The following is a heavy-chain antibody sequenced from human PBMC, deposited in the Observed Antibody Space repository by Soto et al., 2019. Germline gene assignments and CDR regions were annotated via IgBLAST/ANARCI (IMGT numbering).Heavy chain of an antibody. CDR1: GGSISSGGYY. CDR3: ARGRYSSSWAGDAFDI. D-gene: IGHD6-13*01. Sequence: PSETLSLTCTVSGGSISSGGYYWSWIRQHPGKGLEWIGYIYYSGSTYYNPSLKSRVTISVDTSKNQFSLKLSSVTAADTAVYYCARGRYSSSWAGDAFDIWGQGTMVTVSS. J-gene: IGHJ3*02. V-gene: IGHV4-31*03. CDR2: IYYSGST.